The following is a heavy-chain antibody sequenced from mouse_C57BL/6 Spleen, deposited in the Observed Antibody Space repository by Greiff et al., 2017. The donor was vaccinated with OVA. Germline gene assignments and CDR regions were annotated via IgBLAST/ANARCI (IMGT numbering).Heavy chain of an antibody. CDR3: ARKGNYYGSSPHYFDY. Sequence: QVQLKQPGAELVKPGASVKLSCKASGYTFTSYWMQWVKQRPGQGLEWIGEIDPSDSYTNYNQKFKGKATLTVDTSSSTAYMQLSSLTSEDSAVYYCARKGNYYGSSPHYFDYWGQGTTLTVSS. CDR2: IDPSDSYT. D-gene: IGHD1-1*01. CDR1: GYTFTSYW. V-gene: IGHV1-50*01. J-gene: IGHJ2*01.